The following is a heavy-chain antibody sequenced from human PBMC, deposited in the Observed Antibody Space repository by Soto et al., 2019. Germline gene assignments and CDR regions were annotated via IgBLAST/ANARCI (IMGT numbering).Heavy chain of an antibody. J-gene: IGHJ5*02. CDR3: ARDKDTVVVPQFDP. D-gene: IGHD2-2*01. V-gene: IGHV3-21*01. CDR1: GCTFSSYT. CDR2: ISGSSTYI. Sequence: GSLRRSCSASGCTFSSYTMSWVRQAPGKGLEWVSSISGSSTYIYYADSVKGRFTISRDNAKNSLYLDMTSLRAEDTAMYYCARDKDTVVVPQFDPWGQGTLVTVYS.